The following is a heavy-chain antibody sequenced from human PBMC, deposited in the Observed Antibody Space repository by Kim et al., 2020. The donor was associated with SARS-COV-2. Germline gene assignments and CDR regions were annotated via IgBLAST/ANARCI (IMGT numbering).Heavy chain of an antibody. CDR3: ARSLHDTMIVVVMYFDY. CDR2: IYHSGST. J-gene: IGHJ4*01. V-gene: IGHV4-38-2*02. CDR1: GYSISSGYY. Sequence: SETLSLTCTVSGYSISSGYYWGWIRQPPGKGLEWIGSIYHSGSTYYNPSLKSRVTISVDTSKNQFSLKLSSVTAADTAVYYCARSLHDTMIVVVMYFDY. D-gene: IGHD3-22*01.